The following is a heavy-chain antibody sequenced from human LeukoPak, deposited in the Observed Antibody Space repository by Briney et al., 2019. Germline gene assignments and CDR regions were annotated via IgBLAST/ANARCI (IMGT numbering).Heavy chain of an antibody. Sequence: GXLRLSCAASGFTFSGSAMHWVRQASGKGLEWVGRIRSKANSYATAYAASVKGRFTISRDDSKNTAYLQMNSLKTEDTAVYYCTSRIVVHLDYWGQGTLVTVSS. V-gene: IGHV3-73*01. CDR1: GFTFSGSA. D-gene: IGHD3-22*01. CDR3: TSRIVVHLDY. J-gene: IGHJ4*02. CDR2: IRSKANSYAT.